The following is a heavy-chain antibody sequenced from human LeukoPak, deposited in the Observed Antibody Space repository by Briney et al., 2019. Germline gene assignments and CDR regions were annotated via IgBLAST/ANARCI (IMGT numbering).Heavy chain of an antibody. Sequence: GGSLRLSCAASGFTFSTYAMSWVRQAPGKGLEWVSTISGSGGDTYYADSVKGRITISRDDFLNVVYLQMNSLTVEDTAVYYCTTRLQHHFDYWGQGTQVTVSS. CDR3: TTRLQHHFDY. CDR2: ISGSGGDT. CDR1: GFTFSTYA. J-gene: IGHJ4*02. D-gene: IGHD4-11*01. V-gene: IGHV3-23*01.